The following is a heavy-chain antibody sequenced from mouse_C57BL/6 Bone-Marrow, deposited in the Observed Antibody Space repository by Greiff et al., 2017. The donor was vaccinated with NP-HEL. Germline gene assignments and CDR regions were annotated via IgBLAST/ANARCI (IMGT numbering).Heavy chain of an antibody. V-gene: IGHV1-64*01. CDR2: IHPNSGST. CDR1: GYTFTSYW. CDR3: SIYYSNRAWFAY. D-gene: IGHD2-5*01. J-gene: IGHJ3*01. Sequence: VQLQQPGAELVKPGASVKLSCKASGYTFTSYWMHWVKQRPGQGLEWIGMIHPNSGSTNYNEKFKSKATLTVDKSSSTAYMQLSSLTSEDSAVYYCSIYYSNRAWFAYWGQGTLVTVSA.